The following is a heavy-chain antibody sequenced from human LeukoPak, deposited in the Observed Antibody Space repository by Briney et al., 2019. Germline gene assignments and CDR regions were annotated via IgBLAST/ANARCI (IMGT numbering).Heavy chain of an antibody. J-gene: IGHJ4*02. V-gene: IGHV3-23*01. D-gene: IGHD5-18*01. CDR3: AKDYLFWDTAMAQDY. CDR2: ISGSGGST. Sequence: GGSLRLSCAASGFTFGSYAMSWVRQAPGKGLEWVSAISGSGGSTYYADSVKGRFTISRDNSKNTLYLQMNSLRAEDTAVYYCAKDYLFWDTAMAQDYWGQGTLVTVSS. CDR1: GFTFGSYA.